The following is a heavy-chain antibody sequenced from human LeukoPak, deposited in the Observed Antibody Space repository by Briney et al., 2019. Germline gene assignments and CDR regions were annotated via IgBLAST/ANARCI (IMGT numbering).Heavy chain of an antibody. D-gene: IGHD2-2*01. CDR2: IYDGGST. CDR1: GFTVRSNY. Sequence: SGGSLRLSCAAAGFTVRSNYMSWVRQAPGKGLEWVSVIYDGGSTYYADAVKGRFTISRDNSKNTLYLQMNSLRAEDTAVYYCARERGYCDSTSCYGGPDYWGQGALVTVSS. CDR3: ARERGYCDSTSCYGGPDY. J-gene: IGHJ4*02. V-gene: IGHV3-66*02.